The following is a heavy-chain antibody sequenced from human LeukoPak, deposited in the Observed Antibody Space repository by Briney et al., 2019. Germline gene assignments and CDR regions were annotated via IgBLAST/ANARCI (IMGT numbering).Heavy chain of an antibody. CDR1: GFTVSSNY. V-gene: IGHV3-53*01. CDR3: AKAGFWSGYYYSN. CDR2: IYSGGST. Sequence: GGSLRLSCAASGFTVSSNYMSWVRQAPGKGLEWVSVIYSGGSTYYADSVKGRFTISRDNSKNTLYLQMNSLRAEDTAVYYCAKAGFWSGYYYSNWGQGTLVTVSS. D-gene: IGHD3-3*01. J-gene: IGHJ4*02.